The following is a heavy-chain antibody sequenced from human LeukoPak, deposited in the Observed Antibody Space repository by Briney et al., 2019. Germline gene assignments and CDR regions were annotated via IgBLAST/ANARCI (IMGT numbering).Heavy chain of an antibody. J-gene: IGHJ4*02. V-gene: IGHV4-59*01. CDR2: IHYSGTA. CDR1: GGSISTYY. Sequence: PSETLSLTCTVSGGSISTYYWSWIRQPPGEGLEWIGYIHYSGTANYNPSLKSRVTISLDTSKNQFSLKLSSVTAADTAVYYCASGVDWSHVYWGQGTLVTVSS. D-gene: IGHD1-1*01. CDR3: ASGVDWSHVY.